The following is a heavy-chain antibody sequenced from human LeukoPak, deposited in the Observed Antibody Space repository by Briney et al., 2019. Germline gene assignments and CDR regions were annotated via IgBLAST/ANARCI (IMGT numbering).Heavy chain of an antibody. CDR2: MNPNSGNT. CDR1: GYTFTSYD. D-gene: IGHD3-22*01. Sequence: ASVRVSCKASGYTFTSYDINWVRQATGQGLGWMGWMNPNSGNTGYAQKFQGRVTMTRNTSISTAYMELSSLRSEDTAVYYCARGGANYYDSSGYSDYWGQGTLVTVSS. J-gene: IGHJ4*02. V-gene: IGHV1-8*01. CDR3: ARGGANYYDSSGYSDY.